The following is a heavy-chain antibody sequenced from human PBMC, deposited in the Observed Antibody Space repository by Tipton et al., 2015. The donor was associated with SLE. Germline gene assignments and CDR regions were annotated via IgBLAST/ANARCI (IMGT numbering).Heavy chain of an antibody. V-gene: IGHV4-34*01. CDR2: INHSGST. CDR1: GGSFSGYY. D-gene: IGHD3-10*01. CDR3: ARDFGAMVQGEGAFDI. J-gene: IGHJ3*02. Sequence: TLSLTCAVYGGSFSGYYWCWIRQPPGKGLEWIGEINHSGSTKYNPSLKSRVTISVDTSKNQFSLKLSSVTAADTAVYYCARDFGAMVQGEGAFDIWGQGTMVTVSS.